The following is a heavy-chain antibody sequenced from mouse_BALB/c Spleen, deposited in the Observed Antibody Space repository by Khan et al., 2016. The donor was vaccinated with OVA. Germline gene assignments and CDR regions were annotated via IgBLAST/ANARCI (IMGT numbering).Heavy chain of an antibody. D-gene: IGHD2-4*01. CDR2: IWSAGST. Sequence: QVQLKESGPGLVQPSQSLSITCTVSGFSLNNYSVHWVRQSPGKGLEWLGVIWSAGSTDYNADFISRLPISKDNSRSPVIFNMNRLHPNDTAISYCARRGYDYGRGSLFAYWGQGTLVTVSA. CDR3: ARRGYDYGRGSLFAY. J-gene: IGHJ3*01. V-gene: IGHV2-2*02. CDR1: GFSLNNYS.